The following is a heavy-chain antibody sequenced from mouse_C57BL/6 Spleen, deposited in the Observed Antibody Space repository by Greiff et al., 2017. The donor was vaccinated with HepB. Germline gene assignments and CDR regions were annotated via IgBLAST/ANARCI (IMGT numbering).Heavy chain of an antibody. CDR3: TRYDYDDY. CDR2: IDPENGDT. J-gene: IGHJ2*01. Sequence: EVHLVESGAELVRPGASVKLSCTASGFNIKDDYMHWVKQRPEQGLEWIGWIDPENGDTEYASKFQGKATITADTSSNTAYLQLSSLTSEDTAVYYCTRYDYDDYWGQGTTLTVSS. D-gene: IGHD2-4*01. CDR1: GFNIKDDY. V-gene: IGHV14-4*01.